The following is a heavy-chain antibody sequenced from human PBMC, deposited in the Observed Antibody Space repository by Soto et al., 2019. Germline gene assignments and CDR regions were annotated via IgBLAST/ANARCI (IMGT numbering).Heavy chain of an antibody. CDR2: IYYSGST. D-gene: IGHD2-15*01. CDR3: AREWHFIGCSCYSDGNLFDP. J-gene: IGHJ5*02. V-gene: IGHV4-59*01. Sequence: EPLSLTCTDCGGSISRYYWSWIRQPPGKGLEWIGYIYYSGSTNYNPSLKSRVTISVDTSKNQFSLKLSSVTAADTAVYYCAREWHFIGCSCYSDGNLFDPPAQRTLVPVSS. CDR1: GGSISRYY.